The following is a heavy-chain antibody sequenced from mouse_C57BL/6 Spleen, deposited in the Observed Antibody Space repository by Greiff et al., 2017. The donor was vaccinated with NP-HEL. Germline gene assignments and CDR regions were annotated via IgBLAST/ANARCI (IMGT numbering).Heavy chain of an antibody. V-gene: IGHV5-9-1*02. CDR3: TFYSNYAWFAY. D-gene: IGHD2-5*01. CDR1: GFTFSSYA. Sequence: EVKVVESGEGLVKPGGSLKLSCAASGFTFSSYAMSWVRQTPEKRLEWVAYISSGGDYIYYADTVKGRFTISRDNARNTLYLQMSSLKSEDTAMYYCTFYSNYAWFAYWGQGTLVTVSA. CDR2: ISSGGDYI. J-gene: IGHJ3*01.